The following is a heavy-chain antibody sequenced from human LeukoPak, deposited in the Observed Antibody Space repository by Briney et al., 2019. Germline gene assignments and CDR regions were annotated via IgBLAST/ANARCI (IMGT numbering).Heavy chain of an antibody. CDR3: AKSRRDGYNYFDY. Sequence: GGSLRPSCAASGFTFSSYGMHWVRQAPGKGLEWVAVIWYDGSNKYYADSVKGRFTISRDNSKNTLYLQMNSLRAEDTAVYYCAKSRRDGYNYFDYWGQGTLVTVSS. V-gene: IGHV3-33*06. CDR1: GFTFSSYG. CDR2: IWYDGSNK. J-gene: IGHJ4*02. D-gene: IGHD5-24*01.